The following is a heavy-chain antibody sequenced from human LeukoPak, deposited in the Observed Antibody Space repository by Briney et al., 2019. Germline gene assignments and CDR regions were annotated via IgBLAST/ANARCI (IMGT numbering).Heavy chain of an antibody. CDR2: IYDSGST. CDR1: GGSISPYY. J-gene: IGHJ4*02. D-gene: IGHD3-10*01. V-gene: IGHV4-59*08. Sequence: SETLSLTCSVSGGSISPYYWSWIRQPPGKGLEWIGYIYDSGSTNYNPSLRSRVIISSDTSKNQFSLKLNSVTAADTAVYYCARHAPMVNTYFDYWGQGTLVTVSS. CDR3: ARHAPMVNTYFDY.